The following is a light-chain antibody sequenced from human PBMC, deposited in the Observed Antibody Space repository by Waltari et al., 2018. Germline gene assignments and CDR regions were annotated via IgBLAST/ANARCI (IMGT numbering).Light chain of an antibody. V-gene: IGLV1-47*01. Sequence: SVLTQPPSASGTPGQRVTISCSGSSSNIGSNYVYWYQQLPGPAPKLLIYRNNQRPSGVPDRFSGSTSGTSASLAIRGLRSEDEADYYCAAWDDSLSGVLFGGGTKLTV. J-gene: IGLJ2*01. CDR2: RNN. CDR1: SSNIGSNY. CDR3: AAWDDSLSGVL.